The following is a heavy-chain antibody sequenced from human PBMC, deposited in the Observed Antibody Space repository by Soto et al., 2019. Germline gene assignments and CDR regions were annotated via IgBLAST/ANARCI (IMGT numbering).Heavy chain of an antibody. J-gene: IGHJ5*02. CDR1: GGSISSYY. CDR2: IYYSGST. V-gene: IGHV4-59*01. Sequence: PSETLSLTCTVSGGSISSYYWSWIRQPPGKGLEWIGYIYYSGSTNYNPSLKSRVTISVDTSKNQFSLKLSSVTAADTAVYYCARVGEGYCTNGVCYWLFDPWGQGTLVTVSS. D-gene: IGHD2-8*01. CDR3: ARVGEGYCTNGVCYWLFDP.